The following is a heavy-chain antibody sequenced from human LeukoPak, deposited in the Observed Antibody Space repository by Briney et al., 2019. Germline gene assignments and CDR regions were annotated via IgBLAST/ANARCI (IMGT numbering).Heavy chain of an antibody. CDR2: VSPYNGNT. CDR1: GGTFSSYA. CDR3: ARNGRVRRVVKDLFEY. J-gene: IGHJ4*02. V-gene: IGHV1-18*01. D-gene: IGHD3-10*01. Sequence: ASVKVSCKASGGTFSSYAISWVRQAPGQGLEWMGRVSPYNGNTYYSQRFQDRVTITKDTSTGTAYMDLRNLRTDDTAMYYCARNGRVRRVVKDLFEYWGQGTLVAVSS.